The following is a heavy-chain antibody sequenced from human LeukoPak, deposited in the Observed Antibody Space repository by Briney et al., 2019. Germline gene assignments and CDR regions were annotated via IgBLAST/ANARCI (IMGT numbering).Heavy chain of an antibody. CDR2: ISAYNGNT. CDR1: GFTFTSYD. CDR3: ASFSGSYKDAFDI. D-gene: IGHD1-26*01. Sequence: ASVKVSCKASGFTFTSYDINWVRQATGQGLEWMGWISAYNGNTNYAQKLQGRVTMTTDTSTSTAYMELRSLRSDDTAVYYCASFSGSYKDAFDIWGQGTMVTVSS. J-gene: IGHJ3*02. V-gene: IGHV1-18*01.